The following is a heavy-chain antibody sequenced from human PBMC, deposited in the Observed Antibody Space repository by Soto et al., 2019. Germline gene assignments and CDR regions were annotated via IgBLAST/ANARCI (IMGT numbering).Heavy chain of an antibody. Sequence: SVKVSCKASGGTFSSYAISWVRQAPGQGLEWMGGIIPIFGTANYAQKFQGRVTITADESTSTAYMELSSLRSEDTAVYYCARDVDTAMVTGENWFDPWRQGTLATVSS. CDR2: IIPIFGTA. D-gene: IGHD5-18*01. J-gene: IGHJ5*02. CDR3: ARDVDTAMVTGENWFDP. CDR1: GGTFSSYA. V-gene: IGHV1-69*13.